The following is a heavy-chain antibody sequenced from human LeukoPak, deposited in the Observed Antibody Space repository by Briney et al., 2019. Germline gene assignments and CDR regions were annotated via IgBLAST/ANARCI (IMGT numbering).Heavy chain of an antibody. CDR1: GYTFTGYY. J-gene: IGHJ4*02. CDR2: INPNSGGT. V-gene: IGHV1-2*06. D-gene: IGHD3-10*01. CDR3: ARDSRVLWFGELLVEWYFDY. Sequence: ASVKVSCEASGYTFTGYYMHWVRQAPGQGLEWMGRINPNSGGTNYAQKFQGRVTMTRDTSISTAYMELSRLRSDDTAVYYCARDSRVLWFGELLVEWYFDYWGQGTLVTVSS.